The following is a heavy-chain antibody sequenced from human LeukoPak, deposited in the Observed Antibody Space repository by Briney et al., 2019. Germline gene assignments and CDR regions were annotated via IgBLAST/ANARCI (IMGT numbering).Heavy chain of an antibody. CDR1: GGTFSSYA. CDR2: IIPIFGTA. D-gene: IGHD3-22*01. CDR3: ARSNYYDSSGYCDY. Sequence: SVKVSCKASGGTFSSYAISWVRQAPGQGLEWMGRIIPIFGTANYAQKFQGRVTITTDESTSTAYMELSSLRSEDTAVYYCARSNYYDSSGYCDYWGQGTLVAVSS. J-gene: IGHJ4*02. V-gene: IGHV1-69*05.